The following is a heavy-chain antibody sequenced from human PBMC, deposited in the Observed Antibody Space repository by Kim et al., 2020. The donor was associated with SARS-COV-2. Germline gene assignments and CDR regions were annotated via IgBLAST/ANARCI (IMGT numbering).Heavy chain of an antibody. V-gene: IGHV1-2*04. CDR1: GYTFTGYY. CDR2: INPNSGGT. Sequence: ASVKVSCKASGYTFTGYYMHWVRQAPGQGLEWMGWINPNSGGTNYAQKFQGWVTMTRDTSISTAYMELSRLRSDDTAVYYCARDFRYIPGLVEELYYYGSGRRGNWFDPWGQGTLVTVSS. D-gene: IGHD3-10*01. J-gene: IGHJ5*02. CDR3: ARDFRYIPGLVEELYYYGSGRRGNWFDP.